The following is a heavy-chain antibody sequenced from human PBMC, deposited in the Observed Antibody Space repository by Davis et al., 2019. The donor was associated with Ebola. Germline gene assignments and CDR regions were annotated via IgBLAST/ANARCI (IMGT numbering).Heavy chain of an antibody. Sequence: GGSLRLSCAASGFTFDDYAMHWVRQAPGKGLEWVSGISWNSGSIGYADSVKGRFTISRDNAKNSLYLQMNSLRAEDTALYYCAKDGVAAAGLYYYGMDVWGQGTTVTVSS. CDR2: ISWNSGSI. D-gene: IGHD6-13*01. V-gene: IGHV3-9*01. J-gene: IGHJ6*02. CDR3: AKDGVAAAGLYYYGMDV. CDR1: GFTFDDYA.